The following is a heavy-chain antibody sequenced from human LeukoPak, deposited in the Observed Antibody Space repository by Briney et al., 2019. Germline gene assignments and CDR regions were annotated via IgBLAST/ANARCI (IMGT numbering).Heavy chain of an antibody. J-gene: IGHJ5*02. CDR3: ARGNIWGSGENFDP. CDR1: GDSVSSNSAA. Sequence: SQTLSLTCAISGDSVSSNSAAWNWIRQSPSRGLEWLGRTYYRSKWYNDYAVSVKSRMTMNPDTSKNQFSLQLNSVTPEDTAVYYCARGNIWGSGENFDPWGQGTPVTVSS. CDR2: TYYRSKWYN. V-gene: IGHV6-1*01. D-gene: IGHD3-16*01.